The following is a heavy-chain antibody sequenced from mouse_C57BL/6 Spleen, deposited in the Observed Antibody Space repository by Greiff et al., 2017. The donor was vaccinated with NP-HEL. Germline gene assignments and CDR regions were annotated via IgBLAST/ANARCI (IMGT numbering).Heavy chain of an antibody. CDR2: ISDGGSYT. D-gene: IGHD2-5*01. CDR3: AREHYSNYTWFAY. CDR1: GFTFSSYA. V-gene: IGHV5-4*01. Sequence: EVQGVESGGGLVKPGGSLKLSCAASGFTFSSYAMSWVRQTPEKRLEWVATISDGGSYTYYPDNVKGRFTISRDNAKNNLYLQMSHLKSEDTAMYYCAREHYSNYTWFAYWGQGTLVTVSA. J-gene: IGHJ3*01.